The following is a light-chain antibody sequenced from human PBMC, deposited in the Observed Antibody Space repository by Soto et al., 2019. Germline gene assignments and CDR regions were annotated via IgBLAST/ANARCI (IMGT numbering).Light chain of an antibody. CDR3: CSYADSNTLV. CDR2: GDN. J-gene: IGLJ3*02. V-gene: IGLV2-23*01. Sequence: QSALTQPASVSGSPGQSITISCTGTSRDIGSYNLVSWYQQHPGKVPKFIIYGDNKRPSGVSNRFSASKSDKTASLTISGLQAEDEADYYCCSYADSNTLVFGGGTKLTVL. CDR1: SRDIGSYNL.